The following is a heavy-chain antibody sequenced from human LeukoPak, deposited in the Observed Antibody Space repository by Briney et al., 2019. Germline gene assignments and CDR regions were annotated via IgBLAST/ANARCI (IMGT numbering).Heavy chain of an antibody. CDR2: IDGNGGST. V-gene: IGHV3-23*01. CDR1: GFTFSGYA. Sequence: GGSLRLSCAASGFTFSGYAISWVRQAPGKGLEWVSTIDGNGGSTFYADSVKGRFTISRDNSKNTLYLQMNSLRAEDTAVYYCARDREVAGIEGNYYFDYWGQGTLVTVSS. CDR3: ARDREVAGIEGNYYFDY. J-gene: IGHJ4*02. D-gene: IGHD6-19*01.